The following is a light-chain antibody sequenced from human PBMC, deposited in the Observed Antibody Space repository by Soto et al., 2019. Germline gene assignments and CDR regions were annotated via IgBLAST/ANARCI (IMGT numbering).Light chain of an antibody. CDR1: QNVENY. Sequence: DIHMTQSPSSLSVSVGDRVTITCRASQNVENYLAWYQQKPGKAPKLLIYKASGLESGVPSRFRGSGYGTDFALTITSLQPEDFAIYYCQQSYNSPPITFGQGTRLEIK. V-gene: IGKV1-39*01. J-gene: IGKJ5*01. CDR3: QQSYNSPPIT. CDR2: KAS.